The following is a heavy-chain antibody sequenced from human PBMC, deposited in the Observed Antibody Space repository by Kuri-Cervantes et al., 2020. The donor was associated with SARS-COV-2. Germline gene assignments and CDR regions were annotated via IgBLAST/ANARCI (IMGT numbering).Heavy chain of an antibody. D-gene: IGHD3-10*01. CDR1: GGSIRSHY. V-gene: IGHV4-59*11. CDR2: IYYSGST. Sequence: GSLRLSCTVSGGSIRSHYWSWIRQPPGKGLEWIGYIYYSGSTNYNPSLKSRVTISVDTSKNQFSLKPSSVTAADTAVYYCARGPRRRLLWFGELLSYAFDIWGQGTMVTVSS. CDR3: ARGPRRRLLWFGELLSYAFDI. J-gene: IGHJ3*02.